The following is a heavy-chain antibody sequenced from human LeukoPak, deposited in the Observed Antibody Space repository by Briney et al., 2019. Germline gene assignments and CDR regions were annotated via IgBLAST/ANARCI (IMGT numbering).Heavy chain of an antibody. CDR1: GFSFSTYW. J-gene: IGHJ3*02. V-gene: IGHV3-74*01. Sequence: GGSLRLSCAASGFSFSTYWMHWVRQAPGKGLVWVSRINSDGSRTTYADSVKGRFTISRDNAKNSLYLQMNSLRAEDTALYYCASHTGAGVAFRSFHIWGQGTMVIVSS. CDR3: ASHTGAGVAFRSFHI. CDR2: INSDGSRT. D-gene: IGHD2-8*01.